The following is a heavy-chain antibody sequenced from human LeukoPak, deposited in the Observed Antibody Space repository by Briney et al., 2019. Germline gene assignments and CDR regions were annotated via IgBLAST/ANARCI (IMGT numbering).Heavy chain of an antibody. CDR1: GFTFSNAL. D-gene: IGHD3-22*01. J-gene: IGHJ4*02. Sequence: GGSLRLSCAASGFTFSNALMSWVRQAPGKGREWVGRIKSKTDGGTTDDAAPVKGRFTISRDDSKNTLYLQMNSLKTEDTAVYYCTTDTGYYDSSGYTFDYWGQGTLVTVSS. CDR3: TTDTGYYDSSGYTFDY. V-gene: IGHV3-15*01. CDR2: IKSKTDGGTT.